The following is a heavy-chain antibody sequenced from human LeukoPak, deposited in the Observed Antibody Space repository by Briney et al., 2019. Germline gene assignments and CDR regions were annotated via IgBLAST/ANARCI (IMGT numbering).Heavy chain of an antibody. CDR1: GGSIRSYY. V-gene: IGHV4-59*08. Sequence: PSETLSLTCTVSGGSIRSYYWSWIRQPPGKGLEWVGYIFYSGTTDPNPSLKSRVTISVDTSKNQFSLKLSSVTAADTAVYYCARTYCSGGSCHFDYWGQGTLVTVSS. D-gene: IGHD2-15*01. J-gene: IGHJ4*02. CDR2: IFYSGTT. CDR3: ARTYCSGGSCHFDY.